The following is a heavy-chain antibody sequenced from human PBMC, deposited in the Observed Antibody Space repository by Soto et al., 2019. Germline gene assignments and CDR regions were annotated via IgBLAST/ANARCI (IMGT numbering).Heavy chain of an antibody. J-gene: IGHJ6*02. V-gene: IGHV1-69*13. CDR1: GGTFSSYA. Sequence: SVKVSCKASGGTFSSYAISWVRQAPGQGLEWMGGIIPIFGTANYAQKFQGRVTITADESTSTAYMELSSLRSEDTAVYYCARVEGIRFDYYGMDVWGQGTTVTVSS. CDR2: IIPIFGTA. D-gene: IGHD3-3*01. CDR3: ARVEGIRFDYYGMDV.